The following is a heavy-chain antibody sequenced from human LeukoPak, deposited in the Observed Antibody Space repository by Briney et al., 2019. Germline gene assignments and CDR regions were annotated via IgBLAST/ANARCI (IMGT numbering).Heavy chain of an antibody. J-gene: IGHJ4*02. V-gene: IGHV1-18*01. D-gene: IGHD3-22*01. Sequence: ASVKVSCKASGYTFTSYAMNWVRQAPGQGLEWMGWISAYNGNTNYAQKLQGRVTMTTDTSTSTAYMELRSLRSDDTAVYYCARVVDYYDSSGTDLDYWGQGTLVTVSS. CDR1: GYTFTSYA. CDR3: ARVVDYYDSSGTDLDY. CDR2: ISAYNGNT.